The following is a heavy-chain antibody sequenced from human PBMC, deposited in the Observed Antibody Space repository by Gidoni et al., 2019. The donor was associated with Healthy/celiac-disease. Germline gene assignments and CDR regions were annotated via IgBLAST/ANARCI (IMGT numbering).Heavy chain of an antibody. D-gene: IGHD3-10*01. V-gene: IGHV5-10-1*03. J-gene: IGHJ4*02. CDR3: ARQGYYGSGSYWDFDY. Sequence: EVQLVQSGAEVKKPGESLRISCKGSGYSFTSYWISWVRQMPGKGLEWMGRIDPSDSYTNYSPSFQGHVTISADQSISTAYLQWSSLKASDTAMYYCARQGYYGSGSYWDFDYWGQGTLVTVSS. CDR2: IDPSDSYT. CDR1: GYSFTSYW.